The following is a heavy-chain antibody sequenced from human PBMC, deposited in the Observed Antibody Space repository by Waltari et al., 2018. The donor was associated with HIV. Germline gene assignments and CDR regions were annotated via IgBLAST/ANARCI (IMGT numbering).Heavy chain of an antibody. V-gene: IGHV3-74*01. D-gene: IGHD6-13*01. CDR2: INSDGNTT. J-gene: IGHJ4*02. CDR1: GFIFSSYW. CDR3: VREYSSSRFFDY. Sequence: EGLMVESGGGLVQPGGSLRLSCEASGFIFSSYWMHWVRQAPGKGRVWVSRINSDGNTTTYADSVKGRFTISRDNAKNTLFLQMDSLRAEDTAVYFCVREYSSSRFFDYWGQGTLVTVSS.